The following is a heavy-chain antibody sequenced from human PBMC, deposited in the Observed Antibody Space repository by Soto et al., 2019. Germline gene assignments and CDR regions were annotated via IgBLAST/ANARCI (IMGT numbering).Heavy chain of an antibody. CDR1: GVSISSYY. J-gene: IGHJ2*01. CDR2: IYTSGST. CDR3: ARDSELIGRSYWYFDL. V-gene: IGHV4-4*07. D-gene: IGHD1-26*01. Sequence: QVRIQESGPGMVKPSETLSLMCSVTGVSISSYYWSWIRQPAGKGLEWIGRIYTSGSTNYNPSLKSRVTMSVHTSNNQVFLKLNSLTAADTAVYYCARDSELIGRSYWYFDLWGRGTLVTVSS.